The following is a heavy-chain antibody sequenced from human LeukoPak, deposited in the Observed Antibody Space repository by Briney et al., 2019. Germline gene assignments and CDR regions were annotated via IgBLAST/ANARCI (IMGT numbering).Heavy chain of an antibody. D-gene: IGHD3-9*01. CDR1: GYTFTAYY. Sequence: ASVTVSCKASGYTFTAYYMHWVRQAPGPGLEWMGWINPNSGATNYAKKFQGRVTMTKDTSISTFHMELISLRADDTAVYYCARGGGFYNSWFDPWGQGTPVTVSS. V-gene: IGHV1-2*02. J-gene: IGHJ5*02. CDR3: ARGGGFYNSWFDP. CDR2: INPNSGAT.